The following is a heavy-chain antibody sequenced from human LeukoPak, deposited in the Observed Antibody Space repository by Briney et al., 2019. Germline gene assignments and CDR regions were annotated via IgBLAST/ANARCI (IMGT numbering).Heavy chain of an antibody. Sequence: GGSLRLSCAASGFTFSSYGMHWVRQAPGKGLEWVAVIWYDGSNKYYADSVKGRFTISRDNSKNTLYLQMNSLRAEDTAVYYCARDGGYDFWSGYYQDYWGQGTLVTVSS. CDR1: GFTFSSYG. J-gene: IGHJ4*02. V-gene: IGHV3-30*19. D-gene: IGHD3-3*01. CDR2: IWYDGSNK. CDR3: ARDGGYDFWSGYYQDY.